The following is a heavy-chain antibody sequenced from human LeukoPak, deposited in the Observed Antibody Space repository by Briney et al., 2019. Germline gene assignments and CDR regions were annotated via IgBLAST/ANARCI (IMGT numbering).Heavy chain of an antibody. CDR3: AREVRGVINTLYFDY. Sequence: ASVKVSCKASGGTFSSYAISWVRQAPGQGLEWMGIINPSGGSTSYAQKFQGRVTMTRDTSTSTVYMELSSLRSEDTAVYYCAREVRGVINTLYFDYWGQGTLVTVSS. CDR1: GGTFSSYA. V-gene: IGHV1-46*01. J-gene: IGHJ4*02. D-gene: IGHD3-10*01. CDR2: INPSGGST.